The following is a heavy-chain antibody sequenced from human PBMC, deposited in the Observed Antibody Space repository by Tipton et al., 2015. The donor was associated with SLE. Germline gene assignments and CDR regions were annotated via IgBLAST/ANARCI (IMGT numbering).Heavy chain of an antibody. Sequence: TLSLTCTVSGGSISSGGYYWSWIRQHPGKGLEWIGYIYYKGTTYYNPSLKSRVTISVDTSKNQFSLNLSSVTAADTAMYYCARDLYDFWSGYTPSGAMDVWGKGTTVTVSS. CDR3: ARDLYDFWSGYTPSGAMDV. J-gene: IGHJ6*03. CDR2: IYYKGTT. CDR1: GGSISSGGYY. V-gene: IGHV4-31*03. D-gene: IGHD3-3*01.